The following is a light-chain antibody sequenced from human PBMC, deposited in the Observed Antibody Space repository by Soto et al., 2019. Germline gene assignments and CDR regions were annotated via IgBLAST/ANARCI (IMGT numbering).Light chain of an antibody. CDR3: QTYDSSLSGLYV. CDR2: GNT. J-gene: IGLJ1*01. CDR1: SSNIGAGSD. Sequence: QSLLTQPPSISGAPGPRVNISFTGSSSNIGAGSDVHWYHQLPGTAPKLLIYGNTNRPSGVPDRFSGSKSGTSASLAIAGLQTEDEGDYYCQTYDSSLSGLYVFGTGTKVTVL. V-gene: IGLV1-40*01.